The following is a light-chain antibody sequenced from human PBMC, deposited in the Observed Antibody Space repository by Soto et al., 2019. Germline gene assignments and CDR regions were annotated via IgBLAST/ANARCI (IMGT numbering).Light chain of an antibody. V-gene: IGKV4-1*01. Sequence: DIVMTQSPDSLAVSLGERATINCKSSQSVLYSSNNKNYLAWYQQKPGQPPKLLIYWASTRESGVPDRFSGSGYGTDFTLTISSLQAEDVAVYYCHQYYSIPFTFGPGTKVDIK. CDR1: QSVLYSSNNKNY. CDR2: WAS. J-gene: IGKJ3*01. CDR3: HQYYSIPFT.